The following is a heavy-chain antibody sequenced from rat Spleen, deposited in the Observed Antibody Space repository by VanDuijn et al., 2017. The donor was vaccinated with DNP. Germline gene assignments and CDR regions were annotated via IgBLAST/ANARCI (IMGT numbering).Heavy chain of an antibody. CDR3: ARSDTYYGYNFDY. CDR1: GYSITRNY. J-gene: IGHJ2*01. D-gene: IGHD1-9*01. Sequence: EVQLQESGPGLVKPSQSLSLTCSVTGYSITRNYWGWIRKLPGNKMEWIGYISYSGSTGYNPSLKSRISITRDTSKNQFFLQLNSVTTEDTATYYCARSDTYYGYNFDYWGQGVMVTVSA. V-gene: IGHV3-1*01. CDR2: ISYSGST.